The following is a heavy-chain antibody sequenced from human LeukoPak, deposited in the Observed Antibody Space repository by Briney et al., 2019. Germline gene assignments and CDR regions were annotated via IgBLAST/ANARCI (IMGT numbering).Heavy chain of an antibody. CDR3: ARVHYFYGGNSEVYFDY. D-gene: IGHD4-23*01. CDR2: ISISGSTI. CDR1: GFTFGTYE. V-gene: IGHV3-48*03. J-gene: IGHJ4*02. Sequence: GGSLRLSCAASGFTFGTYEMNWVHQAPGKGLEWVSYISISGSTIYYADSVKGRFTISRDNAKNSLYLQMNSLRAEDTAVYYCARVHYFYGGNSEVYFDYWGQGTLVTVSS.